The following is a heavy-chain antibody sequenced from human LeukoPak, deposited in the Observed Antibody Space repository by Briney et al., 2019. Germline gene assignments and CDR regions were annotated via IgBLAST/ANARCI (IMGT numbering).Heavy chain of an antibody. V-gene: IGHV3-23*01. Sequence: GGSLRLSCAASGLTFGNYAFSWVRQAPGKGLEWFSQISANSNYKYYADSVKGRFTISRDNSKNTLFLQMSSLTAEDTAVYFCAKGRRSCNSASCHLWYFDLWGRGTLVSVPS. CDR2: ISANSNYK. CDR1: GLTFGNYA. J-gene: IGHJ2*01. D-gene: IGHD2-2*01. CDR3: AKGRRSCNSASCHLWYFDL.